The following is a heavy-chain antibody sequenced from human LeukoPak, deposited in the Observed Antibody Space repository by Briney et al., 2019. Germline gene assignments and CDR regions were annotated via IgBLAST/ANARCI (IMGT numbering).Heavy chain of an antibody. D-gene: IGHD3/OR15-3a*01. J-gene: IGHJ4*02. Sequence: GASVKVSCKASGYTFTSYGISWVRQAPGQGLEWMGWISAYSGNTNYAQKVQGRVTMTTDTSTSTAYMELRSLRSDDPAVYYCARDRGGTGYYNYWGQGTLVTVSS. CDR1: GYTFTSYG. CDR3: ARDRGGTGYYNY. CDR2: ISAYSGNT. V-gene: IGHV1-18*01.